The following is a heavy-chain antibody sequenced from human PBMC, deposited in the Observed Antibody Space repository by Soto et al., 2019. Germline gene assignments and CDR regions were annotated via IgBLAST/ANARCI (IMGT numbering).Heavy chain of an antibody. CDR2: IWYDGSNK. D-gene: IGHD3-10*01. J-gene: IGHJ6*02. V-gene: IGHV3-33*01. Sequence: QVQLVESGGGVVQPGRSLRLSCAASGFTFSSYGMHWVRQAPGKGLEWVAVIWYDGSNKYYADSVKGRFTISRDNSKNTLYLQMNSLRAEDTAVYYCARDTLSGSGSSVYYGMDVWGQGNTVTVSS. CDR3: ARDTLSGSGSSVYYGMDV. CDR1: GFTFSSYG.